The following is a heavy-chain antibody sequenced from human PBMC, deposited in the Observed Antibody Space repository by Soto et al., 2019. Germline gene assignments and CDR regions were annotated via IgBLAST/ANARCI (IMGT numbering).Heavy chain of an antibody. CDR2: INSDGSST. J-gene: IGHJ6*03. V-gene: IGHV3-74*01. CDR3: AIVGYDFWSGYYHSDYYYYMDV. Sequence: GGSLRLSCAASGFTFSSYWMHWVRQAPGKGLVWVSRINSDGSSTRYADSGQGRLSNSRDNAKNTLYLQMNSMKAEDTAVYYCAIVGYDFWSGYYHSDYYYYMDVWGKGTTVTVSS. D-gene: IGHD3-3*01. CDR1: GFTFSSYW.